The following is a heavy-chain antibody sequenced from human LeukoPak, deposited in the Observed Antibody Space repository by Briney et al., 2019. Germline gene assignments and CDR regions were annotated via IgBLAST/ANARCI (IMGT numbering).Heavy chain of an antibody. V-gene: IGHV3-30*18. CDR2: ISYDGSNK. J-gene: IGHJ3*02. Sequence: PGGSLRLSRAASGFTFSSYGMHWVRQAPGKGLEWVAVISYDGSNKYYADSVKGRFTISRDNSKNTLYLQMNSLRAEDTAVYYCAKDRRGLEGAFDIWGQGTMVTVSS. CDR3: AKDRRGLEGAFDI. CDR1: GFTFSSYG.